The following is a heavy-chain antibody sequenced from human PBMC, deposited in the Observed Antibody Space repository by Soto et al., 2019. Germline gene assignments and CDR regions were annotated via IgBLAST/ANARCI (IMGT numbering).Heavy chain of an antibody. J-gene: IGHJ4*02. CDR2: IYYSGST. Sequence: QVQLQESGPGLVKPSQTLSLTCTVSGGSISSVGYDWSWIRQHPGKGLEWIGYIYYSGSTYYNPSLKSRVTISVDTSNNQFSLKLSSVTAADTAVFYCARDRGVVYSYGTGGFDYWGQGTLVTVSS. V-gene: IGHV4-31*03. CDR1: GGSISSVGYD. D-gene: IGHD5-18*01. CDR3: ARDRGVVYSYGTGGFDY.